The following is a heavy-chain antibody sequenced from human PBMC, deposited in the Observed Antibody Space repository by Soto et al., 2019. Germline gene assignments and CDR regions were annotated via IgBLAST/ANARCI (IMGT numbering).Heavy chain of an antibody. CDR2: IYPGDSDT. V-gene: IGHV5-51*01. CDR1: GYSFTSYW. Sequence: PGESLKISCKGSGYSFTSYWIGWVRQMPGKGLEWMGIIYPGDSDTRYNPSFQGQVTISADKSISTAYLQWSSLKASDTAMYYCASQDPNSSSSGNDAFDIWGQGTMVTVSS. CDR3: ASQDPNSSSSGNDAFDI. J-gene: IGHJ3*02. D-gene: IGHD6-6*01.